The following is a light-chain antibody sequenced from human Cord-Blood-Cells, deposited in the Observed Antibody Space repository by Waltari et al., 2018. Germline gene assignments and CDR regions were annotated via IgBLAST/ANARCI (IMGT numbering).Light chain of an antibody. J-gene: IGLJ1*01. CDR2: EVS. Sequence: QSALTQPASVSGSPGQSITISCTGTSSDVGGYNYVSWYQQHPGKAPKLMIYEVSNRPSGVASRFSGAKSGNTASRTISGRQAEDEAEYYCSAYTSSSTYVFRTWTKFTVL. CDR1: SSDVGGYNY. CDR3: SAYTSSSTYV. V-gene: IGLV2-14*01.